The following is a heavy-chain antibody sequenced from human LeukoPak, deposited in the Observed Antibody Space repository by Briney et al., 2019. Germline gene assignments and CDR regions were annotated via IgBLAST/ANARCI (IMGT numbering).Heavy chain of an antibody. CDR2: IYYSGST. J-gene: IGHJ6*02. CDR3: ARAGNYYDSSGRYGMDV. Sequence: PSETLSLTCTVSDGSISSYYWSWIRQPPGKGLEWIGYIYYSGSTNYNPSLKSRVTISVDTSKNQFSLKLSSVTAADTAVYYCARAGNYYDSSGRYGMDVWGQGTTVTVSS. V-gene: IGHV4-59*01. D-gene: IGHD3-22*01. CDR1: DGSISSYY.